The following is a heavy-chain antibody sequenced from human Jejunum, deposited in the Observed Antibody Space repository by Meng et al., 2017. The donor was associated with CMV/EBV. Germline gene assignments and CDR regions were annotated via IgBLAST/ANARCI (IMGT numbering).Heavy chain of an antibody. Sequence: KASGYTFSNYVIHWVRQAPGQRLGWMGWINSDNGNPQYSQNFQGRVTFTRDTSASTAYMELSRLTSEDTAMYYCARGGAVAGLDLDYWGQGTLVTVSS. CDR3: ARGGAVAGLDLDY. CDR1: GYTFSNYV. CDR2: INSDNGNP. J-gene: IGHJ4*02. D-gene: IGHD6-19*01. V-gene: IGHV1-3*04.